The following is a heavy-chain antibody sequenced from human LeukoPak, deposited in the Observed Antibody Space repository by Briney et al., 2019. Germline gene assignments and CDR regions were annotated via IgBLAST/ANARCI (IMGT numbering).Heavy chain of an antibody. Sequence: SETLSLNCAVYGGSFSGYYWSWIRQPPGKGLEWIGEINHSGSTNYNPSLKSRVTISVDTSKNQFSLKLSSVTAADTAVYYCARGLYDSSGYYYNWGQGTLVTVSS. D-gene: IGHD3-22*01. CDR1: GGSFSGYY. V-gene: IGHV4-34*01. CDR3: ARGLYDSSGYYYN. CDR2: INHSGST. J-gene: IGHJ4*02.